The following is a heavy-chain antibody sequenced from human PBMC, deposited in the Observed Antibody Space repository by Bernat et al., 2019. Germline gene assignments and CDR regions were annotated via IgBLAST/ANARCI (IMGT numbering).Heavy chain of an antibody. CDR1: GFTFSSYG. J-gene: IGHJ4*02. V-gene: IGHV3-33*01. D-gene: IGHD6-19*01. Sequence: QVQLVESGGGVVQPGRSLRLSCAASGFTFSSYGMHWVRQAPGKGLEWVAVIWYDGSNKYYADPVKGRFTISRDNSKNTLYLQMNSLRAEDTAVYYCARERILDSSGWSWDYWGQGTLVTVSS. CDR2: IWYDGSNK. CDR3: ARERILDSSGWSWDY.